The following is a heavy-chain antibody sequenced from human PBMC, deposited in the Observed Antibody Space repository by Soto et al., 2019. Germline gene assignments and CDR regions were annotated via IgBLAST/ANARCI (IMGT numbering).Heavy chain of an antibody. J-gene: IGHJ4*02. Sequence: SVKVSCKASGYTFTSYGISWVRQAPGQGLEWMGRIIPILGIANYAQKFQGRVTITADKSTSTAYMELSSLRSEDTAVYYCAREDYYYDSSGYDDGSAHWGQGPLVTVSS. V-gene: IGHV1-69*04. D-gene: IGHD3-22*01. CDR3: AREDYYYDSSGYDDGSAH. CDR2: IIPILGIA. CDR1: GYTFTSYG.